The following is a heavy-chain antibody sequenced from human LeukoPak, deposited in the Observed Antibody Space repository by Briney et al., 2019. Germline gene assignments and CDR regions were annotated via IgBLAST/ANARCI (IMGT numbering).Heavy chain of an antibody. V-gene: IGHV3-7*01. CDR3: GYGSGWIFDC. J-gene: IGHJ4*02. D-gene: IGHD6-19*01. Sequence: GGSLRLSCAASGFTFSSYWMSWVRQAPGKGLEWVANIKQDGSEKFYVDSVKGRFTISRDNAKNSLYLQMNSLRVEDTAMYYCGYGSGWIFDCRGQGALVTVSS. CDR1: GFTFSSYW. CDR2: IKQDGSEK.